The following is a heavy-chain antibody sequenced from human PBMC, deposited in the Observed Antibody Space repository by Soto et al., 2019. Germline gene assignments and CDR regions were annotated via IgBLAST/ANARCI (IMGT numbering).Heavy chain of an antibody. CDR2: ISHSGNT. D-gene: IGHD5-18*01. CDR3: ARHRGNTYGPYDY. J-gene: IGHJ4*02. Sequence: VQLQESGPGLVKPSGTLSLTCAVSGGSISSGNWWSWVRQSPRKGLEWIGEISHSGNTNHNPSLNSRAPXSXDXXKNQFSLKLTSVTAADTAVDYCARHRGNTYGPYDYWGQGTLVTVSS. CDR1: GGSISSGNW. V-gene: IGHV4-4*02.